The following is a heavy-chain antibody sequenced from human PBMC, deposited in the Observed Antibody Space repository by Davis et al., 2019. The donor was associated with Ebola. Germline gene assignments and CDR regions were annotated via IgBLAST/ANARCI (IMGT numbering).Heavy chain of an antibody. Sequence: MPGGSLRLSCTVSGGSISSYYWSWIRQPPGKGLEWSGEINHSGSTNYNPSLKSRVTISVDTSKNQFSLKLSSVTAADTAVYYCARHRHYGMDVWGQGTLVTVSS. J-gene: IGHJ6*02. CDR2: INHSGST. CDR1: GGSISSYY. V-gene: IGHV4-34*01. CDR3: ARHRHYGMDV.